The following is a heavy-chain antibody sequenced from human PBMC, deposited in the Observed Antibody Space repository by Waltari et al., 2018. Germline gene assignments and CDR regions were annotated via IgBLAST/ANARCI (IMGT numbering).Heavy chain of an antibody. J-gene: IGHJ4*02. CDR3: ARDHTRSFDY. V-gene: IGHV4-39*07. Sequence: QLQLQESGPGLVKPSETLSLTCTVSGGSISRSSYYWGWIRQPPGKGLEWIGSIYYSGSTYYNPSLKSRVTISVDTSKNQFSLKLSSVTAADTAVYYCARDHTRSFDYWGQGTLVTVSS. CDR1: GGSISRSSYY. CDR2: IYYSGST.